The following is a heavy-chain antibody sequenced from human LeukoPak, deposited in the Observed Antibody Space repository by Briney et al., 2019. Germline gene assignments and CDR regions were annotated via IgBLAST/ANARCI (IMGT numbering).Heavy chain of an antibody. CDR2: VYNSGDT. V-gene: IGHV3-66*01. CDR1: GFSVSNYF. Sequence: GGALRLSCAAYGFSVSNYFMSWVRKAPGKGLEWVSVVYNSGDTYHSDSVKGRFTLSRDKSKNTLYLQMNSLRAEDTALYYCTRDPDAWGQGTLVTVAS. CDR3: TRDPDA. J-gene: IGHJ5*02.